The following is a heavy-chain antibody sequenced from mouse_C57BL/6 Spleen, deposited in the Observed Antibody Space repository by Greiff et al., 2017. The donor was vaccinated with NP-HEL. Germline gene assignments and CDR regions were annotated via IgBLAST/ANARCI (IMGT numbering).Heavy chain of an antibody. CDR2: IYPGDGAT. Sequence: VQLQQSGAELVKPGASVKISCKASGYAFSSYWMNWVKQRPGKGLEWIGQIYPGDGATNYNGKFKGKATLTADKSSSTAYMQISSLTSEDSAVYFCARWLRRGNWYFDVWGTGTTVTVSS. V-gene: IGHV1-80*01. CDR1: GYAFSSYW. CDR3: ARWLRRGNWYFDV. D-gene: IGHD2-2*01. J-gene: IGHJ1*03.